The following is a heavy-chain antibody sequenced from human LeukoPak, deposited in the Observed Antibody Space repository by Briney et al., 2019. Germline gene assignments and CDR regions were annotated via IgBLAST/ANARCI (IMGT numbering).Heavy chain of an antibody. Sequence: GGSLRLSCAASGFTFDDYGMSWVRQVPGKGLEWVSGTNWNGGSTGYADSVKGRFTISRDNAKNSLYLQMNSLRAEDTALYYCARDLVAVAGTLRFDPWGQGTLVTVSS. D-gene: IGHD6-19*01. J-gene: IGHJ5*02. CDR3: ARDLVAVAGTLRFDP. CDR1: GFTFDDYG. V-gene: IGHV3-20*04. CDR2: TNWNGGST.